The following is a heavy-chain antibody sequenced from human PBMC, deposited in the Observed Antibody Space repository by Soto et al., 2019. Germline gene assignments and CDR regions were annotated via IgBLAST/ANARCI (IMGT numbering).Heavy chain of an antibody. CDR2: IYYSGST. J-gene: IGHJ4*02. D-gene: IGHD2-21*02. CDR1: GGSISSGDYY. V-gene: IGHV4-30-4*01. CDR3: GGEKYCGGDCYATFDY. Sequence: QVQLQESGPGLVKPSQTLSLTCTVSGGSISSGDYYWSWIRQPPGKGLEWIGYIYYSGSTYYNPSLNRRVTMSVDTSQNQFSLKMSTVTAADTAVYYCGGEKYCGGDCYATFDYWGQGTLVTVSS.